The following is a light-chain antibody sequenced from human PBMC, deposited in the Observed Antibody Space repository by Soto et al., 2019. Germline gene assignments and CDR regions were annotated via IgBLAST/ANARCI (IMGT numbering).Light chain of an antibody. J-gene: IGKJ5*01. CDR3: QQVNNFPVT. CDR2: AAS. V-gene: IGKV1D-12*01. Sequence: DVQMTQSPSSVSASVGDRVTITCLASQDISRWLAWYQQKPGQAPKFLIYAASNLQSGDPSRFSGSGSGTDFALTISSLQPEDFATYYCQQVNNFPVTFGQGTQLEMK. CDR1: QDISRW.